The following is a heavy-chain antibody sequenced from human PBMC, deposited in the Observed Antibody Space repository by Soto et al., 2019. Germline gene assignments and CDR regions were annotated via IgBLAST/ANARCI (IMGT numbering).Heavy chain of an antibody. J-gene: IGHJ5*02. Sequence: PSETLSLTCTVSGGSISSYYWSWVRQPPVKGLEWIGYIYYSGSTNYSPSLKSRVTISVDTSKNQFSLKLSSVTAADTAVYYCARAGYYDFWSGYSPDNWFDPWGQGTLVTVPQ. CDR1: GGSISSYY. CDR2: IYYSGST. CDR3: ARAGYYDFWSGYSPDNWFDP. D-gene: IGHD3-3*01. V-gene: IGHV4-59*01.